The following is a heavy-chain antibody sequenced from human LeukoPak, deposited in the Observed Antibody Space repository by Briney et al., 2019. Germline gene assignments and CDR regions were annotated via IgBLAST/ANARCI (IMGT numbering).Heavy chain of an antibody. CDR1: GFTFRNYP. J-gene: IGHJ4*02. D-gene: IGHD3-22*01. CDR3: ARDSDYDSSGYYDPPFDY. CDR2: IRRNSDNI. V-gene: IGHV3-48*01. Sequence: GGSLRLSCAASGFTFRNYPMNWVRQGPGKGLERISHIRRNSDNIRYADSVRGRFTISRDNDKNSLYLQMNSLRAEDTAVYYCARDSDYDSSGYYDPPFDYWGQGTLVTVSS.